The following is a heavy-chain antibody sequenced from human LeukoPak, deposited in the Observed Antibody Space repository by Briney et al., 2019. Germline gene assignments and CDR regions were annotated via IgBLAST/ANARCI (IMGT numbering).Heavy chain of an antibody. J-gene: IGHJ6*02. Sequence: GESLTISCTASGYSFTTHWIYWVRQMPGKGLEWMGRIDPTDPYTNYSPSFQGHVTISADKSIKTAYLQWSSLQASDIAMYYCARRSLEAAAGRGWGYYYHYYGLDVWGQGTTVTVSS. CDR2: IDPTDPYT. CDR1: GYSFTTHW. V-gene: IGHV5-10-1*01. CDR3: ARRSLEAAAGRGWGYYYHYYGLDV. D-gene: IGHD6-13*01.